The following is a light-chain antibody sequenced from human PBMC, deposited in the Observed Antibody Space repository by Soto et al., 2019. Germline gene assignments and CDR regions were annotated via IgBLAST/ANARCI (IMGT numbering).Light chain of an antibody. CDR1: QDISNY. Sequence: DIQMTQSPSSLSASVGDRVTITCQASQDISNYLNWYQQKPGKGPKLLIYDASNLETGVPSRFSGSGSGTDFTFTISSLQPEDIATYYCQQYRTFGPGTKVDIK. V-gene: IGKV1-33*01. J-gene: IGKJ3*01. CDR2: DAS. CDR3: QQYRT.